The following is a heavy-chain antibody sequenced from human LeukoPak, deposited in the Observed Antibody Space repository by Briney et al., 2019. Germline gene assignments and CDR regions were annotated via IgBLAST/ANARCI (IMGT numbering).Heavy chain of an antibody. V-gene: IGHV4-59*06. CDR2: IYYSGST. D-gene: IGHD3-22*01. CDR3: ASATYYYDSSGYNYYFDY. Sequence: SETLSLTCTVSGGSISSYYWSWIRQPPGKGLEWIGYIYYSGSTYYNPSLKSRVTISVDTSKNQFSLKLSSVTAADTAVYYCASATYYYDSSGYNYYFDYWGQGTLVTVSS. J-gene: IGHJ4*02. CDR1: GGSISSYY.